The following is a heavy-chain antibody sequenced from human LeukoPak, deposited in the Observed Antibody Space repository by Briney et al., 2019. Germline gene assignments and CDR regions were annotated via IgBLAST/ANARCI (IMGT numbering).Heavy chain of an antibody. Sequence: ASVKVSCKASGYTFTSYYMDWVPQARGQGLEWRGIGSPSGGSTRYAQKFQGRVTMTRDMSTSTAYMELSRLTSDDTAVYSCSRLVERRSRSSSYYSMDVWGQGTTVTISS. J-gene: IGHJ6*03. V-gene: IGHV1-46*01. D-gene: IGHD1-1*01. CDR2: GSPSGGST. CDR3: SRLVERRSRSSSYYSMDV. CDR1: GYTFTSYY.